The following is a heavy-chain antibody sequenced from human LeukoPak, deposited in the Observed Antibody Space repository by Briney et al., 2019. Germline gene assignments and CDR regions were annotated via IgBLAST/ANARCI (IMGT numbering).Heavy chain of an antibody. V-gene: IGHV4-34*01. CDR1: GGSFSGYY. CDR2: IKHSGGP. Sequence: SETLSLTCAVYGGSFSGYYWSWIRQPPGKGREWIGEIKHSGGPNYNPSLKSRVTISVDTSKNQFSLKLSSVTAADTAVYYCARVDFWSGYYENDYWGQGTLVTVSS. D-gene: IGHD3-3*01. CDR3: ARVDFWSGYYENDY. J-gene: IGHJ4*02.